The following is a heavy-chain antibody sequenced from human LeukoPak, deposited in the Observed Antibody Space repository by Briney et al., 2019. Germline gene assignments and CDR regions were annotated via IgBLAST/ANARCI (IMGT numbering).Heavy chain of an antibody. Sequence: SETLSLTCTVSGGSISSSSYYWGWIRQPPGKGLEWIGRIYHSGSTYYNPSLKSRVTISVDTSKNRFSLKLSSVTAADTAVYYCASTTTGSSRFVRNWGQGTLVTVSS. CDR2: IYHSGST. J-gene: IGHJ1*01. CDR1: GGSISSSSYY. CDR3: ASTTTGSSRFVRN. V-gene: IGHV4-39*01. D-gene: IGHD4-17*01.